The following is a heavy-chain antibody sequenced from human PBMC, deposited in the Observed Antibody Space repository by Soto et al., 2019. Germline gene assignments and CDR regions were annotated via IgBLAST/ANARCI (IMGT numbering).Heavy chain of an antibody. Sequence: QVQLVQSGAEVKKPGSSVKVSCKASGGTFSSYAISWVRQAPGQGLEWMGGIIPIFGTANYAQKFQGRVTITADESTSTAYMELSSLRSKDTAVYYCARDLKRGTFYYYYGMDVWGQGTTVTVSS. CDR2: IIPIFGTA. J-gene: IGHJ6*02. CDR3: ARDLKRGTFYYYYGMDV. CDR1: GGTFSSYA. D-gene: IGHD1-1*01. V-gene: IGHV1-69*12.